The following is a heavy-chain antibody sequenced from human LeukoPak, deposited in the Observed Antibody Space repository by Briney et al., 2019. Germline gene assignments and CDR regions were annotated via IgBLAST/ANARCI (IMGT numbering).Heavy chain of an antibody. J-gene: IGHJ4*02. V-gene: IGHV3-23*01. CDR3: AKDYILGIAVAASYYFDY. Sequence: PGGSLRLSCAASGSTFSSYTISWVRQAPGKGLEWISSITRGDSKYYAESVKGRFTISRDNSKNTLYLQMNSLRAEDTAVYYCAKDYILGIAVAASYYFDYWGQGTLVTVSS. CDR2: ITRGDSK. D-gene: IGHD6-19*01. CDR1: GSTFSSYT.